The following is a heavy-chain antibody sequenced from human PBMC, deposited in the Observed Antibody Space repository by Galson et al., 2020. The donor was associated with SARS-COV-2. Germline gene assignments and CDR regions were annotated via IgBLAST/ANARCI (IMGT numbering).Heavy chain of an antibody. Sequence: SETLSLTCTVSGGSISSHYWSWIRQPPGKGLDWIGYIYYSGTTNYNPSLKSRVTISVDTSKNQFSLKLRSVTAADTAVYYCARRYISSWYFFDYWGQGTLVTVSS. V-gene: IGHV4-59*11. CDR1: GGSISSHY. D-gene: IGHD6-13*01. J-gene: IGHJ4*02. CDR2: IYYSGTT. CDR3: ARRYISSWYFFDY.